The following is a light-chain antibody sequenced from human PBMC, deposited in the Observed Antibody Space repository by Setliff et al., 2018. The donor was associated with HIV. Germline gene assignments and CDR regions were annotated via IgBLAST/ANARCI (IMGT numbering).Light chain of an antibody. Sequence: QSALTQAASVSGSLGQSISISCTGTTSDVGFYNFASWYRQHPGKAPKLIIYDVNRRPSGLSNRFSGSKSGNTASLTISGLQAEDEADYYCCSYASSSSVVFGGGTKVTVL. J-gene: IGLJ2*01. CDR1: TSDVGFYNF. V-gene: IGLV2-14*03. CDR2: DVN. CDR3: CSYASSSSVV.